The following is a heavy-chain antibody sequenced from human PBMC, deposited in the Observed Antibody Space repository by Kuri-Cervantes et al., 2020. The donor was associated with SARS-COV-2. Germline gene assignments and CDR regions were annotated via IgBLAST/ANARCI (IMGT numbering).Heavy chain of an antibody. CDR2: INHSGST. D-gene: IGHD6-6*01. CDR3: AGEYIAARHNWFDP. J-gene: IGHJ5*02. Sequence: GSLRLSCAASGFTFSNDWMSWVRQPPGKGLEWIGEINHSGSTNYNPTLKSRVTISVDTSKKQFHLKLSSVTAADTAVYYCAGEYIAARHNWFDPWGQGTLVTVSS. V-gene: IGHV4-34*01. CDR1: GFTFSNDW.